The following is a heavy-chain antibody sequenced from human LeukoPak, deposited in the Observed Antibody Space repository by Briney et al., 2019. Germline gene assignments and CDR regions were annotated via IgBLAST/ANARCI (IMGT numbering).Heavy chain of an antibody. CDR2: ISYSGST. Sequence: PGTLSLTCTVSGGSISRYYLSWVRQPPRKGLEWIGYISYSGSTNYSPSVEGRVTMSIDTSMNQFSLKLSSVTAADTAVYYCARVGIGTVDYWGQGILVTVSS. V-gene: IGHV4-59*01. J-gene: IGHJ4*02. CDR1: GGSISRYY. D-gene: IGHD1-7*01. CDR3: ARVGIGTVDY.